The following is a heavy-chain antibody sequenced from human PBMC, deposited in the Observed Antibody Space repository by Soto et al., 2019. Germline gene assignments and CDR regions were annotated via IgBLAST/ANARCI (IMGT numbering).Heavy chain of an antibody. CDR1: GGTFSSYA. J-gene: IGHJ6*02. V-gene: IGHV1-69*13. CDR2: IIPIFGTA. CDR3: ARFMLAAAGRANYYYYYGMDV. D-gene: IGHD6-13*01. Sequence: SVKVSCKASGGTFSSYAISWVRQAPGQGLEWMGGIIPIFGTANYAQKFQGRVTITADESTSTAYMELSSLRSEDTAVYDCARFMLAAAGRANYYYYYGMDVWGQGTTVTVSS.